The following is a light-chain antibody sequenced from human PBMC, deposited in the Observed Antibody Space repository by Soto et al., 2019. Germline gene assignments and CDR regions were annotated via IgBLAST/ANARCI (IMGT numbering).Light chain of an antibody. CDR1: QSVSSY. Sequence: EIVLTQSPATLSLSPGERATLSCRASQSVSSYLAWYQQKPGQAPRLLIYDASNRATGIPARFSGSGSGTDFTLTSSSLGPEDFAVYYCQQPYTFGQGTKLEIK. CDR3: QQPYT. CDR2: DAS. V-gene: IGKV3-11*01. J-gene: IGKJ2*01.